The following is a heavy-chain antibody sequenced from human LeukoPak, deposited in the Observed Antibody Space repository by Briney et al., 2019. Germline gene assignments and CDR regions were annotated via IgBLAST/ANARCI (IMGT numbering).Heavy chain of an antibody. D-gene: IGHD6-19*01. CDR3: ARPPETAQWLVLFDYMDV. J-gene: IGHJ6*03. CDR1: GYTFTSYA. Sequence: ASVKVSCKASGYTFTSYAMNWVRQAPGQGLEWMGWINTNTGNPTYAQGFTGRFVFPLDTSVSTAYLQISSLKAEDTAVYYCARPPETAQWLVLFDYMDVWGKGTTVTVSS. V-gene: IGHV7-4-1*02. CDR2: INTNTGNP.